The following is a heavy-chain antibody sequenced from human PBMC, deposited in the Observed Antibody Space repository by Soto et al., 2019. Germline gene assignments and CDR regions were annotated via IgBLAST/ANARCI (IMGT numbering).Heavy chain of an antibody. V-gene: IGHV1-69*01. CDR3: AKVRYSSPMGYYYGMDV. Sequence: QAQLEQSGGEVKKPGSSVKVSCKASRVAFSKFIVTWVRQAPGLGLEWVGEIIPIFGTANYAQKFQGRVTITADESTSTSYMEVNNLRSEDTAVYYCAKVRYSSPMGYYYGMDVWGQGTTVTVSS. CDR1: RVAFSKFI. CDR2: IIPIFGTA. D-gene: IGHD6-19*01. J-gene: IGHJ6*02.